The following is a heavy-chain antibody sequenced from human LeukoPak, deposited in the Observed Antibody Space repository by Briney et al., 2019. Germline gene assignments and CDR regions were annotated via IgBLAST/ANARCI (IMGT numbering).Heavy chain of an antibody. CDR3: AKDQGIAVAGYFDY. D-gene: IGHD6-19*01. V-gene: IGHV3-23*01. Sequence: GGSPRLSCAASGFTFSSYAMSWVRQAPGKGLEWVSAISGSGGSTYYADSVKGRFTISRDNSKNTLYLQMNSLRAEDTAVYYCAKDQGIAVAGYFDYWGQGTLVTVSS. CDR2: ISGSGGST. J-gene: IGHJ4*02. CDR1: GFTFSSYA.